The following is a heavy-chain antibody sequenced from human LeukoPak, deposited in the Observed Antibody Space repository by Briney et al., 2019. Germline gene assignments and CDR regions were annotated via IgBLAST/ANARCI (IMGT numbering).Heavy chain of an antibody. CDR3: ARDGGYCSSTSCHMGI. Sequence: GGSLRLSCAASGFTFSSYWMSLVRQAPGKGLEWVANIKQDGSEKYYVDSVKGRFTISRDNAKNSLYLQMNSLRAEDTAVYYCARDGGYCSSTSCHMGIWGQGTMVTVSS. J-gene: IGHJ3*02. D-gene: IGHD2-2*02. CDR2: IKQDGSEK. V-gene: IGHV3-7*01. CDR1: GFTFSSYW.